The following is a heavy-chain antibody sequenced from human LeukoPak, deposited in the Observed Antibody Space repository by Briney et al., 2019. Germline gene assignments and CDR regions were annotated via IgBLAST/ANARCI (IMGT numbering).Heavy chain of an antibody. D-gene: IGHD3-10*01. J-gene: IGHJ4*02. Sequence: GRSLRLSCAASGFTFSSYAMHWVRQAPGKGLEWVAVISYDGSNKYYADSVKGRFTISRDNSKNTLYLQMNSLRAEDTAVYYCARDSSLGYYYGSGSYYPTDYWGQGTLVTVSS. CDR1: GFTFSSYA. CDR2: ISYDGSNK. V-gene: IGHV3-30-3*01. CDR3: ARDSSLGYYYGSGSYYPTDY.